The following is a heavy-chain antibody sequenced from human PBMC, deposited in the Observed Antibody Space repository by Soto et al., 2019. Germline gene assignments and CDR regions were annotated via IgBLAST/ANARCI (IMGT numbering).Heavy chain of an antibody. V-gene: IGHV4-59*01. CDR3: ARVVDGDYGFHLDY. CDR2: IYYSGST. J-gene: IGHJ4*02. Sequence: QVQLQESGPGLVKPSETLSLTCTVSGGSISSYYWSWIRQPPGKGLEWIGYIYYSGSTNYNPSLKSRGTISVDTSTNQFSLKLSSVTAADTAVYYCARVVDGDYGFHLDYWGQGTLVTVSS. D-gene: IGHD4-17*01. CDR1: GGSISSYY.